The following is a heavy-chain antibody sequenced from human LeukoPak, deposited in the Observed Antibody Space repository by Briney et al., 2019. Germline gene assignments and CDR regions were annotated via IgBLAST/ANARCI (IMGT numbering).Heavy chain of an antibody. J-gene: IGHJ3*02. CDR3: APSVAGTGAFDI. CDR2: ISFSGNTI. CDR1: GFTFSSYE. Sequence: GGSLRLSCAASGFTFSSYEMSWVRQAPGKGLEWVSYISFSGNTIYYADSLKGRFTISRDNAKNSLYLQMNSLRAEDTAVYYCAPSVAGTGAFDIRGQGTMVTVSS. V-gene: IGHV3-48*03. D-gene: IGHD6-19*01.